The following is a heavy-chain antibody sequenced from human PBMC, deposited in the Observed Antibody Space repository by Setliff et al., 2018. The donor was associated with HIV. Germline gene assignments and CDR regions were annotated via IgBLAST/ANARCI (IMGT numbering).Heavy chain of an antibody. CDR3: ARGGLTAAGTLLLVGYFDY. Sequence: SETLSLTCGVSGGSFSSYYWSWIRQPPGKGLEWIGEINQSENTNYNPSLKSRVTISVDTSKNQFSLKLSSVTAADTAVYYCARGGLTAAGTLLLVGYFDYWGQGTLVTVSS. D-gene: IGHD6-13*01. J-gene: IGHJ4*02. CDR2: INQSENT. CDR1: GGSFSSYY. V-gene: IGHV4-34*01.